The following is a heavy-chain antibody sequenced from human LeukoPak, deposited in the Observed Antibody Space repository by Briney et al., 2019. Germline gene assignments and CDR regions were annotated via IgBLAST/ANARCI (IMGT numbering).Heavy chain of an antibody. D-gene: IGHD4-17*01. J-gene: IGHJ6*02. V-gene: IGHV3-11*01. CDR1: GFTFDDYS. CDR2: ISSSGSTI. Sequence: GGSLRLSCTTSGFTFDDYSMSWIRQAPGKGLEWVSYISSSGSTIYYADSVKGRFTISRDNAKNSLYLQMNSLRAEDTAVYYCARGLRVTTLNYYYGMDVWGQGTTVTVSS. CDR3: ARGLRVTTLNYYYGMDV.